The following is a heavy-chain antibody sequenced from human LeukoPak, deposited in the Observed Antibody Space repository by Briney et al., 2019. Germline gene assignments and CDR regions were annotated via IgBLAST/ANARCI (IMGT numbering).Heavy chain of an antibody. J-gene: IGHJ4*02. CDR3: ARGGATYYDFWSGYGYFDY. CDR2: ISSSSSYI. CDR1: GFTFSSYS. D-gene: IGHD3-3*01. V-gene: IGHV3-21*01. Sequence: PGGSLRLSCAASGFTFSSYSMNWVRQAPGKGLEWVSSISSSSSYIYYADSVKGRFTISRDNAKNSLYLQMNSLRAEDTAVYYCARGGATYYDFWSGYGYFDYWGQGTLVTVSS.